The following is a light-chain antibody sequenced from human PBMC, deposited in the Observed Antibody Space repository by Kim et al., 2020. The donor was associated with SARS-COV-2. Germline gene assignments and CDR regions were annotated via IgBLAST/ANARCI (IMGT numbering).Light chain of an antibody. J-gene: IGKJ1*01. CDR2: DAS. V-gene: IGKV3-15*01. Sequence: EVVMTQSPATLSVSPGERATLSCRASQSVDNKLVWYQQKPGQSPRLLIYDASFREPGIPARFSGSGSGTEFTLTISSLQSEDSAVYYCQQYNNWPPWTFGQGTKVDIK. CDR1: QSVDNK. CDR3: QQYNNWPPWT.